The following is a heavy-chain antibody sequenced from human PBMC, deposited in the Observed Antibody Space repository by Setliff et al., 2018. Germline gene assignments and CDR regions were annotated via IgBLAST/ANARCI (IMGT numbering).Heavy chain of an antibody. CDR2: IYTSGII. CDR3: ARGNSRSSVWYVVPHFDY. V-gene: IGHV4-4*08. CDR1: GGSIRGFY. D-gene: IGHD6-19*01. Sequence: SETLSLTCTVSGGSIRGFYWNWIRQPPGRGLEYIGYIYTSGIINYNPSLKSRVTISVDTSKNQFSLRLKSVTAADTAVYYCARGNSRSSVWYVVPHFDYWGQGTLVTVSS. J-gene: IGHJ4*02.